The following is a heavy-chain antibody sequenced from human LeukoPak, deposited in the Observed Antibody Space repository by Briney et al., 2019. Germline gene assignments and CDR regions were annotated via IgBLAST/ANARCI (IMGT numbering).Heavy chain of an antibody. Sequence: GGSLRLSCAASGLTFSDYAIHWVRQAQGEGLEWVAVTSYDGYYKYYANSVKGRFTISRDNSKNTLYLQMTSLRTDDTAIYYCARDSLPRVFLPGGFFQHWGQGTLVTVSS. D-gene: IGHD3-16*01. CDR3: ARDSLPRVFLPGGFFQH. CDR1: GLTFSDYA. V-gene: IGHV3-30-3*01. J-gene: IGHJ1*01. CDR2: TSYDGYYK.